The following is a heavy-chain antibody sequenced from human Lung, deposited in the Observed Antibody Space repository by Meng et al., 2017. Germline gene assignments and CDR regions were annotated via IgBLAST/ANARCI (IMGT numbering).Heavy chain of an antibody. CDR2: IIDSGST. CDR1: GGSFSGYY. D-gene: IGHD6-19*01. J-gene: IGHJ4*02. V-gene: IGHV4-34*02. CDR3: VRRTYSSGWYFDY. Sequence: QVQPQQGGAGLLKPSETLSLPCAVYGGSFSGYYWSWIRQPPGKGLEWIGEIIDSGSTNYNPSLKSRVTISVDTSKNQFSLRVTSVTAADRAVYYCVRRTYSSGWYFDYWGQGTLVTVSS.